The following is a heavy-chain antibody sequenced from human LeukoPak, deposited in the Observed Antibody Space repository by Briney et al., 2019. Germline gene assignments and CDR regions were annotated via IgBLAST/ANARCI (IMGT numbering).Heavy chain of an antibody. J-gene: IGHJ4*02. CDR3: TRVRAPQVPYYFDY. CDR1: GFTFSSYG. V-gene: IGHV3-30*02. Sequence: GGSLRLSCAASGFTFSSYGMHWVRQAPGKGLEWVAFIRYDGSNKYYADSVKGRFTISRDNAKNSLYLQMNSLRAEDTAVYYCTRVRAPQVPYYFDYWGQGTLVTVSS. CDR2: IRYDGSNK.